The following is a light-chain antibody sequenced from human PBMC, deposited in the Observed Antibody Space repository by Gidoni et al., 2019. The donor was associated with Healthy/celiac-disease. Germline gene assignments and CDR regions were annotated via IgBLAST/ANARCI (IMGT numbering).Light chain of an antibody. CDR3: SSYTSSSTLGV. CDR2: EVS. Sequence: QSALTQPASVYGSPGPSITISCTGTSSDVGGYNYVSWYQQHPGKAPKLMIYEVSNRPSGFSNRFSGSKSCNTASLTISELQAEDEADYYCSSYTSSSTLGVFGTATKVTVL. V-gene: IGLV2-14*01. CDR1: SSDVGGYNY. J-gene: IGLJ1*01.